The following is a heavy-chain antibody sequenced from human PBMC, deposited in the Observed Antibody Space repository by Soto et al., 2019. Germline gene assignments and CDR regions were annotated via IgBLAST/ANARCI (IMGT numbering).Heavy chain of an antibody. CDR1: GFSFRSDW. J-gene: IGHJ4*01. D-gene: IGHD1-26*01. V-gene: IGHV3-7*04. CDR3: SGGVGDDI. CDR2: TNQDGSEK. Sequence: EDQLVESGGGLVQPGGSLRLTCAVSGFSFRSDWMNWVRQAPGKGLEWVAHTNQDGSEKYYLDSVKGRFTIFRDNAKNSRYLQMTSLRAEDTAVYYCSGGVGDDIWGHGTLVTVPS.